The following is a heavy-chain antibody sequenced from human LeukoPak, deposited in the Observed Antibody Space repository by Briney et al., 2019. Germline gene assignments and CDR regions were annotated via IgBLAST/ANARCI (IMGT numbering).Heavy chain of an antibody. D-gene: IGHD4-17*01. Sequence: GGALRLSCAASGFTFSTSWMSWVRQAPGKGLQWVANIKQDGSDKYYVDSVKGRFTISRDNAKNSLFLQMNSLRAEDTAVYYCAREVRVNTVLDYWGQGTQVTVFS. J-gene: IGHJ4*02. CDR2: IKQDGSDK. V-gene: IGHV3-7*01. CDR1: GFTFSTSW. CDR3: AREVRVNTVLDY.